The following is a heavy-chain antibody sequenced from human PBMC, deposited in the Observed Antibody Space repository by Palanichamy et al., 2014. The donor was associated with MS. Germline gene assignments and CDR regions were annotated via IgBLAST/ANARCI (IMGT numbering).Heavy chain of an antibody. V-gene: IGHV3-33*01. Sequence: QVQLVESGGGVVQPGRSLRLSCAASGFTFSSYGMHWVRQAPGKGLEWVAVIWYDGSNKYYADSVKGRFTISRDNSKNTLYLQMNSLRAEDTAVYYCARGSNGMDVWGQGTTVTVSS. CDR2: IWYDGSNK. CDR1: GFTFSSYG. CDR3: ARGSNGMDV. J-gene: IGHJ6*02.